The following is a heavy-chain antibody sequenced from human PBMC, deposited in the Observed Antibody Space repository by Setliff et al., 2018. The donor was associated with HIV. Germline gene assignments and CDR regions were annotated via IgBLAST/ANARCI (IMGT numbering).Heavy chain of an antibody. CDR1: GTSLNTYY. V-gene: IGHV4-34*01. J-gene: IGHJ4*02. Sequence: SLTCAVYGTSLNTYYWTWIRYTPGRGLQWIGQIDHSGSTNYNPSLKSRVTLSVDASKNQFSLKVKSVTAADTATYYCAKKGRYYYGSGVTTDYFDDWGQGAPVT. CDR3: AKKGRYYYGSGVTTDYFDD. D-gene: IGHD3-10*01. CDR2: IDHSGST.